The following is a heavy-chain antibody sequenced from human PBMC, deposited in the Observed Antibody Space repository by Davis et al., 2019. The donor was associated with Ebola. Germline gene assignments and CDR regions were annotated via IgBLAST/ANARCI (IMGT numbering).Heavy chain of an antibody. V-gene: IGHV3-33*01. J-gene: IGHJ4*02. Sequence: PGGSLRLSCAASGFTFSSYGMHWVRQAPGKGLEWVAIIWYDGSNKYYADSVKGRFTISRDNSKNTLYLQMNSLRAEDKAVYYCARGSPSGSYPDYWGQGTLVTVSS. CDR2: IWYDGSNK. D-gene: IGHD1-26*01. CDR1: GFTFSSYG. CDR3: ARGSPSGSYPDY.